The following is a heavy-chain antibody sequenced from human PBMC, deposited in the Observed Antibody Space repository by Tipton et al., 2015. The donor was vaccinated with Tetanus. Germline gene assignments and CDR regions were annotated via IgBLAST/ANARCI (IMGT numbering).Heavy chain of an antibody. J-gene: IGHJ4*02. D-gene: IGHD3-10*01. V-gene: IGHV3-21*01. CDR3: VRSLLWYGESKYSFDS. CDR1: GFTFHRYT. Sequence: SLRLSCAASGFTFHRYTMTWVRQAPGKGLEWVSSLSSTSTYIYYSDSVKGRFTISRDNAKTSLYLQMNSLRAEDTAVYYCVRSLLWYGESKYSFDSWGQGALVTFSS. CDR2: LSSTSTYI.